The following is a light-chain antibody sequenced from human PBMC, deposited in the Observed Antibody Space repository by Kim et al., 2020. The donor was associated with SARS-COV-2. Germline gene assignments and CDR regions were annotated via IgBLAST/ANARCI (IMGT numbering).Light chain of an antibody. CDR2: SAS. Sequence: DIQMTQSPSSESASVGDRVTITCRASQGIGSWLAWYQQKPGKAPKLLIYSASNLQSGVPSRFSGSGSGTDFTLTISSLQPEDFATYYCQQANSFPITFGQGTRLEIK. CDR1: QGIGSW. CDR3: QQANSFPIT. J-gene: IGKJ5*01. V-gene: IGKV1D-12*01.